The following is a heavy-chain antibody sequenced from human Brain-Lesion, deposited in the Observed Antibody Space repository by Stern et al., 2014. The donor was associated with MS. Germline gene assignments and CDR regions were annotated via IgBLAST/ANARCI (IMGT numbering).Heavy chain of an antibody. CDR1: GASISNTQW. J-gene: IGHJ6*02. CDR2: IYQSGSA. D-gene: IGHD3-10*01. CDR3: ARDPRRGGLSGYYHGMDV. Sequence: QVQLQQSGPGLVKPSGTLSLTCAVSGASISNTQWWTWVRQSPGKGLEWIGEIYQSGSANYNPSLRSRVTLSVDRSKNSFSLKLNSGTAADTAVYYCARDPRRGGLSGYYHGMDVWGQGTTVTVSS. V-gene: IGHV4-4*02.